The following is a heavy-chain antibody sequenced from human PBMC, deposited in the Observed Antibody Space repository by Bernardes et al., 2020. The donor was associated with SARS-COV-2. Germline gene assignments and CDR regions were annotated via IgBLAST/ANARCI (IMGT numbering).Heavy chain of an antibody. CDR3: TTCAISSGGSCGYYYYYGMDV. CDR2: IKSKTDGGTT. V-gene: IGHV3-15*01. CDR1: GFTFSNAW. Sequence: GGSLRLSCAASGFTFSNAWMSWVRQAPGKGLEWVGRIKSKTDGGTTDYAAPVKGRFTISRDDSKNTLYLQMNSLKTEDTAVYYCTTCAISSGGSCGYYYYYGMDVWGQGTTVTVSS. D-gene: IGHD2-15*01. J-gene: IGHJ6*02.